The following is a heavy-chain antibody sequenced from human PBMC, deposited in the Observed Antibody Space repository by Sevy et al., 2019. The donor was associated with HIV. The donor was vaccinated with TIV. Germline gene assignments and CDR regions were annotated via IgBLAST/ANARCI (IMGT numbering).Heavy chain of an antibody. CDR1: GFTFSSYA. CDR3: AREDFFDY. Sequence: LSLTCAASGFTFSSYAMHWVRQAPGKGLEWVAVISYDGSNKYYADSVKGRFTISRDNSKNTLYLQMNSLRAEDTAVYYCAREDFFDYWGQGTLVTVSS. V-gene: IGHV3-30-3*01. J-gene: IGHJ4*02. CDR2: ISYDGSNK.